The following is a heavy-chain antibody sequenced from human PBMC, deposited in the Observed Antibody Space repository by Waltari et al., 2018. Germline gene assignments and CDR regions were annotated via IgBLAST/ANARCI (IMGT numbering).Heavy chain of an antibody. CDR1: GYTFTAYT. CDR2: INVVQRDT. V-gene: IGHV1-3*01. D-gene: IGHD5-12*01. J-gene: IGHJ3*01. CDR3: ARGNRLSGSDYFEV. Sequence: QSQLVQSGAKVRMPGASVKISCKSSGYTFTAYTVHWIRQAPGQSLEWMGWINVVQRDTNDSEKRQGRVTIARDTTDTSASTVYMELRSLTSDDTAIYYCARGNRLSGSDYFEVWGQGTLLTVSS.